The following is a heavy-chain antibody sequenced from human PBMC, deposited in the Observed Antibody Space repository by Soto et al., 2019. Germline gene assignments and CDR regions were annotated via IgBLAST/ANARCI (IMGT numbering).Heavy chain of an antibody. D-gene: IGHD3-10*01. V-gene: IGHV3-30*18. CDR2: ISYDGSNK. CDR3: AKPHSYYGSGLDAFDI. Sequence: GGSLRLSCAASGFTFSSYGMHWVRQAPGKGLEWVAVISYDGSNKYYADSVKGRFTISRDNSKNTLYLQMNSLRAEDTAVYYCAKPHSYYGSGLDAFDIWGQGTMVT. J-gene: IGHJ3*02. CDR1: GFTFSSYG.